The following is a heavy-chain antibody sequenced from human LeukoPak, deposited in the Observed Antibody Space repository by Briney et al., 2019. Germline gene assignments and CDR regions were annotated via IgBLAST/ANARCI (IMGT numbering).Heavy chain of an antibody. CDR1: GGSFSGYS. Sequence: SETLSLTCAAYGGSFSGYSCSWIRQPPGKGLEWIGEINSSGTTIYNPSVKSRLAVSVDTSKIQWSLRMTSVSDADTALYYCARIPRTFSARPEYWGQGILVTVSS. J-gene: IGHJ4*02. CDR2: INSSGTT. V-gene: IGHV4-34*01. D-gene: IGHD6-6*01. CDR3: ARIPRTFSARPEY.